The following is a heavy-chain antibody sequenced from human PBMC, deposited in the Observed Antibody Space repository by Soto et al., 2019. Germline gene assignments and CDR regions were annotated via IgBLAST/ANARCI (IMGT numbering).Heavy chain of an antibody. D-gene: IGHD2-21*01. CDR2: IYYSVRT. CDR3: ARWLLRGFDY. V-gene: IGHV4-31*03. J-gene: IGHJ4*02. CDR1: GGSISSGGYY. Sequence: QVQLQESGPGLVKPSQTLSLTCTVSGGSISSGGYYWSWISKHPGKGLEWIGYIYYSVRTYYKPSLMSRVTISVDTSKNKSSLKLSSVTAADTAVYYCARWLLRGFDYWGQGTLVTVSS.